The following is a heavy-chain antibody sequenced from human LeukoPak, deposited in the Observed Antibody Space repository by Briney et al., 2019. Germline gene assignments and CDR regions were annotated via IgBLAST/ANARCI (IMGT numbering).Heavy chain of an antibody. D-gene: IGHD3-16*01. V-gene: IGHV4-59*01. CDR2: IHYSGST. CDR1: GGSISSYY. CDR3: ARGSRGGNNWFDP. Sequence: PSETLSLTCTVSGGSISSYYWSWIRQSPGKGLEWVGYIHYSGSTNYNPSLKSRVTISVDTSKNQFSLRLNSVTAADTALYYCARGSRGGNNWFDPWGQGTLVIVSS. J-gene: IGHJ5*02.